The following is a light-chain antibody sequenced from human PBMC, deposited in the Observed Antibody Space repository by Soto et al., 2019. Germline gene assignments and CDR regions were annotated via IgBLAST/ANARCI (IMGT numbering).Light chain of an antibody. CDR2: GAS. V-gene: IGKV3-15*01. J-gene: IGKJ1*01. CDR3: QQFNDWPRT. Sequence: EIVMTQSPGTLSVSPGERATLSCRASQSVSSNLAWYQQKPGQAPRLLIYGASTRATDIPARFSGSGSGTEFTLTISSLQSEDLAVYYCQQFNDWPRTFGQGTKVDI. CDR1: QSVSSN.